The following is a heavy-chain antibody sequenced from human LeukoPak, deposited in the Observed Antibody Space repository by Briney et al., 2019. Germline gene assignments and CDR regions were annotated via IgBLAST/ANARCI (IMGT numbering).Heavy chain of an antibody. V-gene: IGHV3-66*01. CDR1: GFTVSSNY. CDR2: IYSNGNT. Sequence: SGGSLRLSCAASGFTVSSNYMSWVRQAPGKGLECVSLIYSNGNTYYADSVKGRFTISRDNSKNTLFLQMNSLRVEDTALYYCASPEWLPDSIDIWGQGTMVTVS. CDR3: ASPEWLPDSIDI. J-gene: IGHJ3*02. D-gene: IGHD3-3*01.